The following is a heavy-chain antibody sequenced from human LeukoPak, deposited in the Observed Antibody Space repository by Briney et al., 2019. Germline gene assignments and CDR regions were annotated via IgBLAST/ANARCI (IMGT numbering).Heavy chain of an antibody. Sequence: GGSLRLSCAASGFTVSSNYMSWVRQAPGKGLEWVSVIYSGGSTYYADSVKGRFTISRDNSKNTLYLQMNSLRAEDTAVYYCARDRPRSSFDYWGQGTLVTVSS. CDR2: IYSGGST. J-gene: IGHJ4*02. CDR1: GFTVSSNY. CDR3: ARDRPRSSFDY. V-gene: IGHV3-66*01.